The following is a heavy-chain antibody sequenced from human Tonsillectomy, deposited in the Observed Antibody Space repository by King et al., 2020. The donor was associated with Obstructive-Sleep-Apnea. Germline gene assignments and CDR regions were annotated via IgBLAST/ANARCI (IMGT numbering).Heavy chain of an antibody. V-gene: IGHV4-59*08. CDR1: GGSISNYY. J-gene: IGHJ4*02. CDR3: ARHRGVEDYGDYGDYFDY. D-gene: IGHD4-17*01. Sequence: VQLQESGPGLVKPSETLSLTCTVSGGSISNYYWSWIRQPPGKGLEWIGYMYYSGNTNFNPSLRSRVTLSADTSKIQFSLRLSSVTAADTAVYYCARHRGVEDYGDYGDYFDYWGQGTLVTVSS. CDR2: MYYSGNT.